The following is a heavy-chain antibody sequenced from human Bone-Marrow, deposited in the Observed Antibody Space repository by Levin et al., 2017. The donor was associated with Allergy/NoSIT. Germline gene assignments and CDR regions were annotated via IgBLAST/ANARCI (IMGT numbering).Heavy chain of an antibody. Sequence: GESLKISCKASGYTFTGFYVHWVRQAPGQRLEWMGWIDPRSGGTKYAQKFQGRLSMSRDTAITTAYMDLNSLRSDDTAVYYCARDSPDYMRSFDVWGQGTMVTVSS. J-gene: IGHJ3*01. CDR1: GYTFTGFY. CDR2: IDPRSGGT. D-gene: IGHD5-12*01. CDR3: ARDSPDYMRSFDV. V-gene: IGHV1-2*02.